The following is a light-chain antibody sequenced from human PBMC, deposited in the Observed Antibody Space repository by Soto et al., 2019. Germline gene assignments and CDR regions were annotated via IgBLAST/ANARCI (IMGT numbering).Light chain of an antibody. CDR3: QQYNNWPQT. CDR2: GTS. Sequence: EIVIAQFPSTVSVSPVERATLSCRASQSVSSRLAWHQQKPGQAPRLLIYGTSTRATGIPARFSGSGSGTEFTLTISSLQSEDFAVYYCQQYNNWPQTFGQGTKVDIK. CDR1: QSVSSR. J-gene: IGKJ1*01. V-gene: IGKV3-15*01.